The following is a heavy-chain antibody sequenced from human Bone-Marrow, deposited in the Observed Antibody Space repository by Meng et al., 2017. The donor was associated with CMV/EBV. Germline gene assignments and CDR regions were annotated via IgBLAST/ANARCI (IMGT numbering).Heavy chain of an antibody. J-gene: IGHJ4*02. CDR1: GFTFSSYS. D-gene: IGHD3-3*01. Sequence: GESLKISCAASGFTFSSYSMNWVRQAPGKGLEWVSSISSSSSYIYYADSVKGRFTISRDNAKNSLYLQMNSLRAEDTALYYCARDRLSPRFARTYYDFWSGYLGPHYFDYWGQGTLVTVSS. V-gene: IGHV3-21*04. CDR2: ISSSSSYI. CDR3: ARDRLSPRFARTYYDFWSGYLGPHYFDY.